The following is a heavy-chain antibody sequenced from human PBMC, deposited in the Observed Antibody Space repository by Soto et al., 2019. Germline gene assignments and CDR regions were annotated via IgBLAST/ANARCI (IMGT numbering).Heavy chain of an antibody. CDR1: GLTFSRCA. V-gene: IGHV3-23*01. CDR3: ATDPHSGYGSRSY. J-gene: IGHJ4*02. D-gene: IGHD5-12*01. CDR2: ISGSGGST. Sequence: XXSLRLYFAACGLTFSRCAMHWVLQAPGKGLEWVSAISGSGGSTYYADSVKGRFTISRDNSKNTLYLQMSSLRAEDTAVYYCATDPHSGYGSRSYWGQGTLVTVSS.